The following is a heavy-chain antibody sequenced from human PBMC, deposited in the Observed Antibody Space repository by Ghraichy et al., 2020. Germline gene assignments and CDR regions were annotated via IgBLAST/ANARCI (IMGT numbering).Heavy chain of an antibody. V-gene: IGHV4-59*01. Sequence: SETLSLTCTVSGGSISSNSWNWIRQPPGKGLEWIGYINNSGSTNYNPSLKSRVTISVDTSNQFSLKLTSVTAADTAVYYCARVIVVPAAMSDYYYYMDVWGKGTTVTVSS. CDR3: ARVIVVPAAMSDYYYYMDV. D-gene: IGHD2-2*01. CDR1: GGSISSNS. J-gene: IGHJ6*03. CDR2: INNSGST.